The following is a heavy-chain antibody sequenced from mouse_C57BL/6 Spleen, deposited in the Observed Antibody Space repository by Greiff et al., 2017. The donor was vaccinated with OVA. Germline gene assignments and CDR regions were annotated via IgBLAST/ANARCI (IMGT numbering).Heavy chain of an antibody. D-gene: IGHD1-1*01. CDR1: GYTFTSYW. CDR2: INPSNGGT. CDR3: ASYYYGRSLEAY. Sequence: QVQLQQPGTELVQPGASVTLSCKASGYTFTSYWMHWVKQRPGQGLEWIGNINPSNGGTNYNEMFKSKATLTVDKYSSTAYMQLSSLTSEDAAVYDCASYYYGRSLEAYWGQGTLVTVSA. J-gene: IGHJ3*01. V-gene: IGHV1-53*01.